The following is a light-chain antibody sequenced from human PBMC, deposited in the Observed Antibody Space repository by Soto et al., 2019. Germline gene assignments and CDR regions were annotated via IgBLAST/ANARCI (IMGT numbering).Light chain of an antibody. CDR3: QQNFSIPIT. Sequence: DIQMTQSPSSLSASVGDRVTITCRASQSISTYLNWYHQKPGKAPDLLIYAASSLKSGVPSRFSGSGSGTHFTLTITGLQPADFATYYCQQNFSIPITFGLGTRLEIK. CDR2: AAS. J-gene: IGKJ5*01. CDR1: QSISTY. V-gene: IGKV1-39*01.